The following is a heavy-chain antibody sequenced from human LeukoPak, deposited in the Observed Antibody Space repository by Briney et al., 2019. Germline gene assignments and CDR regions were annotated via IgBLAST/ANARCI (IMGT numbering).Heavy chain of an antibody. Sequence: SETLSLTCTVSGGSITTYYWSWIRQPPGKGLEWIAYMFHSGTPRYNPSLQSRVTISADTSKNQFSMNVRSTTAADTAVYYCARRRGWKQQLVYFDYWGQGTLATVSS. D-gene: IGHD6-13*01. CDR1: GGSITTYY. CDR2: MFHSGTP. CDR3: ARRRGWKQQLVYFDY. V-gene: IGHV4-59*08. J-gene: IGHJ4*02.